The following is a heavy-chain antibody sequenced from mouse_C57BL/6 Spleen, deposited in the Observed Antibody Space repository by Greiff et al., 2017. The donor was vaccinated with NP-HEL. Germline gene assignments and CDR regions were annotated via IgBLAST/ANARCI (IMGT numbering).Heavy chain of an antibody. CDR2: VYPYNGGT. D-gene: IGHD3-2*02. V-gene: IGHV1-36*01. CDR1: GFTFTDYY. CDR3: ARERRDSSGYDAMDY. J-gene: IGHJ4*01. Sequence: EVQGVESGPVLVKPGPSVKISCKASGFTFTDYYMHWVKQSHGKSLEWIGLVYPYNGGTSYNQKFKGKATLTVDTSSSTAYMELNSLTSEDSAVYYCARERRDSSGYDAMDYWGQGTSVTVSS.